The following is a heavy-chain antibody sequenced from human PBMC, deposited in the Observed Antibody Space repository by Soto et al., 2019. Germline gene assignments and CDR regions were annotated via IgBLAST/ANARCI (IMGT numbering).Heavy chain of an antibody. CDR1: GFTLSDNY. Sequence: EVQLVESGGGLVQPGGSLRLSCAGSGFTLSDNYMDWVRQAPGKGLEWVGRTRNKANRYTTEYAASVKGRFTVSRDESMNSLHLQMNSLQTEDTAVYYCVRTSHYGSGTWNFDFWGQGTVVTVSS. CDR2: TRNKANRYTT. V-gene: IGHV3-72*01. D-gene: IGHD3-10*01. J-gene: IGHJ4*02. CDR3: VRTSHYGSGTWNFDF.